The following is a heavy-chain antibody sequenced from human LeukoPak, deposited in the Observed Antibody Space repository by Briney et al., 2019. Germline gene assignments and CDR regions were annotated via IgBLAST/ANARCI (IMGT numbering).Heavy chain of an antibody. Sequence: PSETLSLTCTLSGYSISSGYHWGWTRQPPGKGLERIGSVYHSGRTYYNPSLKSRVTISVDRSKTQFSQKLGSVTAADTAVYYCARAAPRYCSSTSCYTEWFDPWGQGTLVTVSS. D-gene: IGHD2-2*02. CDR3: ARAAPRYCSSTSCYTEWFDP. CDR1: GYSISSGYH. V-gene: IGHV4-38-2*02. CDR2: VYHSGRT. J-gene: IGHJ5*02.